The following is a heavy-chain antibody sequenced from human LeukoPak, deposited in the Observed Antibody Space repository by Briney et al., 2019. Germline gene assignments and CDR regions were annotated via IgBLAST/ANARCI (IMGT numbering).Heavy chain of an antibody. CDR1: GYTFTIYY. J-gene: IGHJ4*02. Sequence: ASVTLSCTASGYTFTIYYMHWVRQAPGQGLGWMGIINPSGGSTTYAQKFQGRVTMTRDTSTSTVYMELRSLRSEGTAVYYCARGYGDYAYWGQGTLVTVSS. CDR3: ARGYGDYAY. CDR2: INPSGGST. V-gene: IGHV1-46*01. D-gene: IGHD4-17*01.